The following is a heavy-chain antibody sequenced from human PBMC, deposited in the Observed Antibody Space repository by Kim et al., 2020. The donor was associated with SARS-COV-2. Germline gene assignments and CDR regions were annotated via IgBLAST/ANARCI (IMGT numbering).Heavy chain of an antibody. D-gene: IGHD3-22*01. CDR2: IYYSGST. J-gene: IGHJ2*01. V-gene: IGHV4-31*03. CDR1: GGSISSGGYY. Sequence: SETLSLTCTVSGGSISSGGYYWSWIRQHPGKGLEWIGYIYYSGSTYYNPSLKSRVTISVDTSKNQFSLKLSSVTAADTAVYYCARGPLRITMIVVFTHWYFDLWGRGTLVTVSS. CDR3: ARGPLRITMIVVFTHWYFDL.